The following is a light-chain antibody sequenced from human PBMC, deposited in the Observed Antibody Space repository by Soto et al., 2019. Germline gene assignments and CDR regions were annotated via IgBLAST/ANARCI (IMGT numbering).Light chain of an antibody. CDR3: QQYDNLVFT. Sequence: DFLLPPSPSSVSVGVGATVTIPCRASQDGSDHLNWYQQKPGKAPKLLIYDTSNLETGVPSRFTGSGTGTIFTLTINSLQPEDIATYYCQQYDNLVFTFGQGTRLEIK. CDR2: DTS. J-gene: IGKJ5*01. CDR1: QDGSDH. V-gene: IGKV1-33*01.